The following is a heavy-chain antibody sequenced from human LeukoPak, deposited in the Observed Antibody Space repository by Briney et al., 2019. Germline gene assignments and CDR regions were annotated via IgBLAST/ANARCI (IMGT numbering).Heavy chain of an antibody. J-gene: IGHJ4*02. CDR2: ISGSGGRT. V-gene: IGHV3-23*01. Sequence: GGSLRLSCAASGXTFSSFAVNWVRQAPGKGLEWVSGISGSGGRTYYADSVKGRFTISRDNSMNTLYLQMNSLRAEDTAVYYCAKDPLYCGGDCYPRGFDYWDQGILVTVSS. CDR1: GXTFSSFA. D-gene: IGHD2-21*02. CDR3: AKDPLYCGGDCYPRGFDY.